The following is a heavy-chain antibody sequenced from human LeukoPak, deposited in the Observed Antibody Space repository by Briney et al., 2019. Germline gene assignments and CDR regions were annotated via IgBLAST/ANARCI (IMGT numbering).Heavy chain of an antibody. CDR3: ARXREDTXXXXYFDY. D-gene: IGHD5-18*01. J-gene: IGHJ4*02. Sequence: SETLSLTCTVSGGSISSSSYYWGWIRQPPGKGLEWIGSIYYSGSTYYNPSLKSRVTISVDTSKNQFSLKLSSVTAADTAVYXCARXREDTXXXXYFDYWGQGTLVTVSS. V-gene: IGHV4-39*01. CDR2: IYYSGST. CDR1: GGSISSSSYY.